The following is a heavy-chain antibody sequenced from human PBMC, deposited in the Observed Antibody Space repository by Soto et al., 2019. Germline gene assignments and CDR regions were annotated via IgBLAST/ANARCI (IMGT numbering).Heavy chain of an antibody. CDR3: AREQAVVPGAMGGYYYYGMDV. J-gene: IGHJ6*02. D-gene: IGHD2-2*01. CDR2: IIPIFGTA. CDR1: GGTFSSYA. Sequence: QVQLVQSGAEVKKPGASVKVSCTASGGTFSSYAISWVRQAPGQGLELMGGIIPIFGTANYAQKFQGRVTITADESTSTAYMELSSLRSEDTAVYYCAREQAVVPGAMGGYYYYGMDVWGQGTTVTVSS. V-gene: IGHV1-69*01.